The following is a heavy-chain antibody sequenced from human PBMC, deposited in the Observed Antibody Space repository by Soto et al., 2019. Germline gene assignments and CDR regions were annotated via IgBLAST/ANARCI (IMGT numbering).Heavy chain of an antibody. V-gene: IGHV3-66*01. CDR2: IYSGGST. J-gene: IGHJ4*02. CDR3: ARNLADPFDY. D-gene: IGHD2-15*01. CDR1: GFTVSSNY. Sequence: EVQLVESGGGLVQPGGSLRLSCAASGFTVSSNYMSWVRQAPGKGLEWVSVIYSGGSTYYADSVKGRFTISRDNSKNTLYLQMNSRRAEDTAVYCCARNLADPFDYWGQGTLVTVSS.